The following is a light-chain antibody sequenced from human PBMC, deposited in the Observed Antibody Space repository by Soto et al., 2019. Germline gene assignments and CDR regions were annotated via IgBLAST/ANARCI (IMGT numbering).Light chain of an antibody. J-gene: IGKJ2*01. CDR2: GAS. Sequence: EIVMTQSPATLSVSPGERVTLSCRASQTISTNLAWYQQKPGQAPRLLIYGASTRATGIPARFSGSGSGTDFILTISSLQSEDFAFYYCQQYSDWPPYTFGQGTKLEIK. V-gene: IGKV3-15*01. CDR3: QQYSDWPPYT. CDR1: QTISTN.